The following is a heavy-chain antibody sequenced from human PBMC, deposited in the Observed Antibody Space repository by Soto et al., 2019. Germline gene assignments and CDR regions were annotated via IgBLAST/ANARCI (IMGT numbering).Heavy chain of an antibody. D-gene: IGHD3-22*01. V-gene: IGHV1-46*01. CDR2: INPSGGST. J-gene: IGHJ3*02. Sequence: QVQLVQSGAEVKKPGASVKVSCKASGYTFTSYYIHWVRQAPGQGLEWMGIINPSGGSTRYAQKFQGRVTMTRDTSTTTVYMELSSLRSEDTAVYYCARDLPYYYDSSGYYWGDFDIWGQGTMVTVSS. CDR1: GYTFTSYY. CDR3: ARDLPYYYDSSGYYWGDFDI.